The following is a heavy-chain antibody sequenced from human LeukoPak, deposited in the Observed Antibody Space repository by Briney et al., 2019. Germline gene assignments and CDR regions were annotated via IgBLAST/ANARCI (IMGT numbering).Heavy chain of an antibody. CDR2: MSYTGST. CDR3: ARIMNGDYFDY. V-gene: IGHV4-59*02. D-gene: IGHD3-16*01. CDR1: GGSVSTYY. J-gene: IGHJ4*02. Sequence: SETLSLTCSVSGGSVSTYYWSWIRQPPGKGLEYLGYMSYTGSTNCNPSVKSRITISIDASRNQVSLNLTSVTAADTAVYYCARIMNGDYFDYWGQGTLVTVSS.